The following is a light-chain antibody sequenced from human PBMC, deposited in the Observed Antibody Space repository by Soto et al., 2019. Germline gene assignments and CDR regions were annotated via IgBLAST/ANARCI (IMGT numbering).Light chain of an antibody. Sequence: EVVMTQSPATLSVSPGERATLSCRASHSVSSSLAWYQQKPGQAPRLLISGASTRAAGIPARFSGSGSGTEFTLTSSSQQSKEVVVGKGEEYTGGECTSGEGTKVDIK. CDR3: EEYTGGECT. J-gene: IGKJ1*01. CDR2: GAS. CDR1: HSVSSS. V-gene: IGKV3-15*01.